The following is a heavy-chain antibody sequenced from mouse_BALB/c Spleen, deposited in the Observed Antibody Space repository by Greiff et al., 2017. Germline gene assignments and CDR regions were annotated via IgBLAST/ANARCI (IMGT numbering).Heavy chain of an antibody. J-gene: IGHJ4*01. V-gene: IGHV1-63*02. D-gene: IGHD2-14*01. CDR3: AREGVRRRDYYAMDY. CDR1: GYTFTNYW. CDR2: IYPGGGYT. Sequence: QVQLQQSGAELVRPATSVKISCKASGYTFTNYWLGWVKQRPGHGLEWIGDIYPGGGYTNYNEKFKGKATLTADTSSSTAYMQLSSLTSEDSAVYFCAREGVRRRDYYAMDYWGQGTSVTVSS.